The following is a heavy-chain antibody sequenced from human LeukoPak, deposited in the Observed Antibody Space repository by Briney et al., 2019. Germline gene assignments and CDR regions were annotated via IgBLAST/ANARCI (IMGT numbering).Heavy chain of an antibody. J-gene: IGHJ4*02. CDR1: GGPFSGYY. CDR3: ARGRGRSDC. CDR2: INHSGST. Sequence: SETLSLTCAVYGGPFSGYYWSWIRQPPGKGLEWIGEINHSGSTNYNPSLKSRVTISVDTSKNQFSLKLSSVTAADTAAYYCARGRGRSDCWGQGTLVTVSS. D-gene: IGHD3/OR15-3a*01. V-gene: IGHV4-34*01.